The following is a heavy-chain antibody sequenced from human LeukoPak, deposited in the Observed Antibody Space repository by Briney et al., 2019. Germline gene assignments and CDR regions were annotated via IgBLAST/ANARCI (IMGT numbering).Heavy chain of an antibody. CDR1: GITLSNYA. CDR2: ISGGATNT. J-gene: IGHJ4*02. Sequence: GGSLRLSCVVSGITLSNYAMSWVRQAPGQGLEWVSGISGGATNTNYADSVKGRFTISRDNSLNTLYLQMNSLRAEDTAVYFCARRGIVIRGLLVIGFHQEAYYFDYWGQGILVTVSS. CDR3: ARRGIVIRGLLVIGFHQEAYYFDY. D-gene: IGHD3-10*01. V-gene: IGHV3-23*01.